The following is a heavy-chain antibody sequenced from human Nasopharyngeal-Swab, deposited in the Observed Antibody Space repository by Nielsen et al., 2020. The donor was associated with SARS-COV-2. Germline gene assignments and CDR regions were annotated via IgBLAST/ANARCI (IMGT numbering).Heavy chain of an antibody. CDR2: ISGNSVYT. D-gene: IGHD3-22*01. V-gene: IGHV3-11*06. J-gene: IGHJ4*02. CDR3: LRGDRRDY. CDR1: GFTFSDYY. Sequence: GGSLRLSCVASGFTFSDYYMSWIRQAPGKGLEWLSYISGNSVYTNYADSVKGRFTISRDNAKNSLYLEMNSLRAEDTAVYYCLRGDRRDYWGPGTLVSVSS.